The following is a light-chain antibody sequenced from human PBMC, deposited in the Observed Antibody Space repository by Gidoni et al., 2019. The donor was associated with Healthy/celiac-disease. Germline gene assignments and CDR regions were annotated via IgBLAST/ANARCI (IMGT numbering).Light chain of an antibody. CDR3: QQRSNWPPIT. Sequence: EIVLTQSPATLSLSPGERATLSCRASQIVSSYLAWYQQKHGQAPRLLIYDASNRATGIPARFSGSGSGTDFTLTISSLEPEDFAVYYCQQRSNWPPITFXQXTRLEIK. V-gene: IGKV3-11*01. J-gene: IGKJ5*01. CDR1: QIVSSY. CDR2: DAS.